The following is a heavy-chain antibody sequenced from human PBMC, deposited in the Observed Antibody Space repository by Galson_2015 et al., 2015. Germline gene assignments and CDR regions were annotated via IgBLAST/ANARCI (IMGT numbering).Heavy chain of an antibody. CDR3: ARDLITMIVVVKPDPGIMPLGMDV. CDR2: IYSGGST. V-gene: IGHV3-53*01. D-gene: IGHD3-22*01. J-gene: IGHJ6*02. CDR1: GFTVSSNY. Sequence: SLRLSCAASGFTVSSNYMSWVRQAPGKGLEWVPVIYSGGSTYYADSVKGRFTISRDNSKNTLYLQMNSLRAEDTAVYYCARDLITMIVVVKPDPGIMPLGMDVWGQGTTV.